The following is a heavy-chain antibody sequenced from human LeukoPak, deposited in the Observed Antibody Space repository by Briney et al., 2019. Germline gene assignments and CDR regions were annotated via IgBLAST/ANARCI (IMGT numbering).Heavy chain of an antibody. CDR3: ARVGRDSKYRYFDF. V-gene: IGHV3-7*01. Sequence: PGGSLRLSCAASGFTFSSYWMSWARQAPGKGLEWVANIKQDEGEKYYMDSVKGRFTISRDNAKNSLSLQMSSLRADDTAVYYCARVGRDSKYRYFDFWGQGTLVTVSS. CDR2: IKQDEGEK. D-gene: IGHD3/OR15-3a*01. CDR1: GFTFSSYW. J-gene: IGHJ4*02.